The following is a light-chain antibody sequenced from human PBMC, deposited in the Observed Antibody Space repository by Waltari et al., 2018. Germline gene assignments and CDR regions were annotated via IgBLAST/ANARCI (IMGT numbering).Light chain of an antibody. J-gene: IGKJ2*01. Sequence: EIVMTQSPATLSVSPGERAIIPCRASQSVTTNLAWYQQKPRQPPRLLIHGASTRATDIPARFSGSGSGTEFTLTITSLQSEDFAVYYCHQYNDGPPFNFGQGTKLEIK. V-gene: IGKV3-15*01. CDR2: GAS. CDR3: HQYNDGPPFN. CDR1: QSVTTN.